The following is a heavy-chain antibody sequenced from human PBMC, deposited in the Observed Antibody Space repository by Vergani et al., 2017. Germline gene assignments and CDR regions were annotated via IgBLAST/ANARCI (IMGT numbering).Heavy chain of an antibody. CDR3: ARGGSQLLPGMAV. V-gene: IGHV1-46*01. J-gene: IGHJ6*02. D-gene: IGHD6-6*01. Sequence: QVQLVQSGAEVKKPGASVKVSCKASGYTFTSYYMHWVRQAPGQGLEWMGIIKPSGGSTSYAQKFQGRVTMTRDTSTSTVYMELSSLRSEDTAVYSCARGGSQLLPGMAVWRQGTTVTVSS. CDR2: IKPSGGST. CDR1: GYTFTSYY.